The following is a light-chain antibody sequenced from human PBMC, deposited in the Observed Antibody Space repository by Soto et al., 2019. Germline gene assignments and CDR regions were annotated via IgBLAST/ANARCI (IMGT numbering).Light chain of an antibody. V-gene: IGLV1-51*01. Sequence: QSVLTQPPSASAAPGQKVTISCSGSSSNIANNYVSWYQQLPGTAPKLLIYDNDKRPSGIPDRFSGSKSGTSATLGITGLQTGDEADYYCGTWDSSLSAIVFGGGTKLTVL. J-gene: IGLJ2*01. CDR3: GTWDSSLSAIV. CDR1: SSNIANNY. CDR2: DND.